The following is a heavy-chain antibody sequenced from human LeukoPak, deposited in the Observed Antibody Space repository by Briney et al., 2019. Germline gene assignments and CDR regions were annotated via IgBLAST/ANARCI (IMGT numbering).Heavy chain of an antibody. V-gene: IGHV5-51*01. CDR1: GYSFTSYW. CDR2: IYPGDSDT. Sequence: GESLKISCKGSGYSFTSYWIGWVRQMPGKGLEWMGIIYPGDSDTRYSPSFQDQVTISADKSISTAYLQWSSLKASDTAMYYCARHRRYYYDSSGSDYWGQGTLVTVSS. CDR3: ARHRRYYYDSSGSDY. D-gene: IGHD3-22*01. J-gene: IGHJ4*02.